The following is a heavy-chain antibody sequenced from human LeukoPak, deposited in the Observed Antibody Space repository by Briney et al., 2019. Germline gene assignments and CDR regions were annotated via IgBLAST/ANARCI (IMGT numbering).Heavy chain of an antibody. Sequence: ASVKVSCKASGYTFNKYGISWVRQAPGQGLEWMGWMNPNNGNTGYAQRFQGRVTLTRDTSISTAYMELSSLRSEDTAVYYCARGFLGYDSSDYAFSYYWGQGTLVTVSS. D-gene: IGHD3-22*01. CDR1: GYTFNKYG. CDR2: MNPNNGNT. V-gene: IGHV1-8*01. J-gene: IGHJ4*02. CDR3: ARGFLGYDSSDYAFSYY.